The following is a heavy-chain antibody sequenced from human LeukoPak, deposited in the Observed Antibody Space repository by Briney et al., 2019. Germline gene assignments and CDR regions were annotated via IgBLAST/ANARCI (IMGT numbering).Heavy chain of an antibody. CDR2: IYPGDSDT. CDR1: GYSFTKFW. D-gene: IGHD6-13*01. V-gene: IGHV5-51*01. CDR3: ARHSSSLVLASTPGEEGHKFDP. Sequence: GESLKISCKGSGYSFTKFWIGWVRQMPGKGLEWMGIIYPGDSDTRYSPSFQGQVTLLVDTSISTAYLQWSSLKASDTAMYYCARHSSSLVLASTPGEEGHKFDPWGQGTLVTVSS. J-gene: IGHJ5*02.